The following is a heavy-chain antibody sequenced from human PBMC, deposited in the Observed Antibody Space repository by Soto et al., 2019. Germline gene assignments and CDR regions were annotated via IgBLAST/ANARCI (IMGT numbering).Heavy chain of an antibody. D-gene: IGHD6-13*01. J-gene: IGHJ6*03. CDR1: GFSLSTSGVG. CDR2: IYWDDDK. V-gene: IGHV2-5*02. Sequence: QITLKESGPTLVKPTQPLTLTCTFSGFSLSTSGVGVGWIRQPPGKALEWLALIYWDDDKRYSPSLKSRLTITKDTTKNQVVLTMTNMDPVDTATYYCAHSGAAAGSYYYYYMDVWGKGTTVTVSS. CDR3: AHSGAAAGSYYYYYMDV.